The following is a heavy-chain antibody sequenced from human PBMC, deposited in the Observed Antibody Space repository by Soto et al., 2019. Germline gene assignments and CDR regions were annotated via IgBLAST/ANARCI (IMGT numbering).Heavy chain of an antibody. CDR1: GFTFSSYA. V-gene: IGHV3-30-3*01. Sequence: GGSLRLSCAASGFTFSSYAMHWVRQAPGKGLEWVAVISYDGSNKYYADSVKGRFTISRDNSKNTLYLQMNSLRAEDTAVYYCARDRLCTSCYGGGSGRYYYGMDVWGQGTTVTVSS. D-gene: IGHD2-2*01. CDR3: ARDRLCTSCYGGGSGRYYYGMDV. J-gene: IGHJ6*02. CDR2: ISYDGSNK.